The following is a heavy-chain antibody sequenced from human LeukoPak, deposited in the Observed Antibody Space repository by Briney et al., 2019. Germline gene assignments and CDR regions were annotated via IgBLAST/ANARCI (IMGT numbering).Heavy chain of an antibody. D-gene: IGHD2-2*02. CDR3: ARRNIVVVPAAILDPYGYYYYYMDV. Sequence: GGSLRLSCVASGFTLSSYSMNWVRQAPGKGLEWVSSISSSSSYIYYADSVKGRFTISRDNAKNSLYLQMNSLRAEDTAVYYCARRNIVVVPAAILDPYGYYYYYMDVWGKGTTVTVSS. CDR1: GFTLSSYS. CDR2: ISSSSSYI. V-gene: IGHV3-21*01. J-gene: IGHJ6*03.